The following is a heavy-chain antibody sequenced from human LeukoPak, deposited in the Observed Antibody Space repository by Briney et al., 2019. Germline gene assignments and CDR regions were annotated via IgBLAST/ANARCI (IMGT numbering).Heavy chain of an antibody. V-gene: IGHV1-2*02. Sequence: GASVKVSCKASGYTFTGYYMHWVRQAPGQGLEWMGWINPNSGGTNYARKFQGRVTMTRDTSISTAYMELSRLRSDDTAVYYCARDETWELPRFDYWGQGTLVTVSS. J-gene: IGHJ4*02. D-gene: IGHD1-26*01. CDR1: GYTFTGYY. CDR3: ARDETWELPRFDY. CDR2: INPNSGGT.